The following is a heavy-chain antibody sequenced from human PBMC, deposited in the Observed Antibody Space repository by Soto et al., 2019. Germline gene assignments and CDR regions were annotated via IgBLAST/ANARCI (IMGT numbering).Heavy chain of an antibody. CDR3: AKVRGGSYGSPIYFDY. Sequence: GGSLRLSCATSGCTFSSYGMHWVRQAPGKGLEWVAVISYDGSNKYYADSVKGRFTISRDNSKNTLYLQMNSLRAEDTAVYYYAKVRGGSYGSPIYFDYWGQGTLVTVSS. D-gene: IGHD5-18*01. CDR1: GCTFSSYG. V-gene: IGHV3-30*18. J-gene: IGHJ4*02. CDR2: ISYDGSNK.